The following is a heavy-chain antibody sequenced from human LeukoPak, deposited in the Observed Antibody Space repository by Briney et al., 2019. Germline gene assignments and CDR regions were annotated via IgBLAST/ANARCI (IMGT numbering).Heavy chain of an antibody. CDR2: INPNSGGT. J-gene: IGHJ4*02. D-gene: IGHD2-15*01. CDR3: ARADCSGGSCLFDY. Sequence: ASVKVSCKASGYTFTGYYMHCVRQAPGQGLEWMGWINPNSGGTNYAQKFRGRVTRTRDTSISTAYMELSRLRSDDTAVYYCARADCSGGSCLFDYWGQGTLVTVSS. CDR1: GYTFTGYY. V-gene: IGHV1-2*02.